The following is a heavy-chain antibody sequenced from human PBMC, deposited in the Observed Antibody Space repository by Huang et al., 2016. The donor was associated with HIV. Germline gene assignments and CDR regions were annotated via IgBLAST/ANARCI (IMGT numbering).Heavy chain of an antibody. J-gene: IGHJ4*02. V-gene: IGHV3-53*01. CDR1: GFTVSSNY. CDR2: IYSGGRT. D-gene: IGHD1-26*01. CDR3: ASDSGSYYYFDY. Sequence: EVQLVESGGGLIQPGGSLRLSCAASGFTVSSNYMSWVRQAPGKGLEWVSIIYSGGRTYYADSVKGRFTSSRDNSKNTLYLQMNSLRAEDTAVYYCASDSGSYYYFDYRGQGTLVTVSS.